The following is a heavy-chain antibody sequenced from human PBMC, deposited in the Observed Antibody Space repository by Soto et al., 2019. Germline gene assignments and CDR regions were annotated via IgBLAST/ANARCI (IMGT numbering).Heavy chain of an antibody. D-gene: IGHD2-15*01. CDR3: ARGRDCSGGSCYVPRFDY. J-gene: IGHJ4*02. V-gene: IGHV6-1*01. CDR2: TYYRSKWYN. Sequence: SQTLSLTCAISGDSVSSNSAAWNWIRQSPSRGLEWLGRTYYRSKWYNDYAVSVKSRITINPDTSKNQFSLKLSSVTAADTAVYYCARGRDCSGGSCYVPRFDYWGQGTLVTVSS. CDR1: GDSVSSNSAA.